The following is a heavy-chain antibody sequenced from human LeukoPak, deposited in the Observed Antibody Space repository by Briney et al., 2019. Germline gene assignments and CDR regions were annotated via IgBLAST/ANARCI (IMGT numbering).Heavy chain of an antibody. CDR2: IKHDGSEK. D-gene: IGHD3-3*01. V-gene: IGHV3-7*01. J-gene: IGHJ4*02. Sequence: GGSLRLSCAASGFIFTNYFMSWVRQAPGKGLEWVASIKHDGSEKYYVDSVRGRFTISRDNTMNSLYLQMSSLRAEDTAVYYCATDRGWRTSGYYLYYFEYWGQETLVTFSS. CDR3: ATDRGWRTSGYYLYYFEY. CDR1: GFIFTNYF.